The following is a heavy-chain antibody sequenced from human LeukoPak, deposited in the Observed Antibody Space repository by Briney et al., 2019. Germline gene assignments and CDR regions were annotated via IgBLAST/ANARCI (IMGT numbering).Heavy chain of an antibody. V-gene: IGHV1-18*01. D-gene: IGHD6-13*01. CDR3: ARGGQQLVWFDS. J-gene: IGHJ5*01. CDR1: GYTFINYG. Sequence: ASVKVSCKASGYTFINYGISWVRQAPGQGLEWMGWIYPYTGNTNYAQMVQGRVTTTTDTSTGTAYMELTSLTSDDTAVYYCARGGQQLVWFDSWGQGTLVTVSS. CDR2: IYPYTGNT.